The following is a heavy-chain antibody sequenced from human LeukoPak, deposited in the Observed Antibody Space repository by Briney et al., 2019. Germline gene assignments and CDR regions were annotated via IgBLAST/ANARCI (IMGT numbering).Heavy chain of an antibody. V-gene: IGHV3-23*01. J-gene: IGHJ3*02. CDR3: AKEWRGTTVAHAFDI. D-gene: IGHD1-7*01. CDR1: GFTFSSYA. Sequence: GGSLRLSCAASGFTFSSYAMNWVRQAPGKGLEWVSGISGSGGSMYYADSVKGRFTISRDNSKNTLYLQMNSLRAEDTAVYYCAKEWRGTTVAHAFDIWGQGTMVTVSS. CDR2: ISGSGGSM.